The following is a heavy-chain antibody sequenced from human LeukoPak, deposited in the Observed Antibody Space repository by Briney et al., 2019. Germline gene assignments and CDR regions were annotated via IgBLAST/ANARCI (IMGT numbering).Heavy chain of an antibody. D-gene: IGHD6-13*01. CDR3: ARGDSSSWYGFSDFDY. J-gene: IGHJ4*02. CDR2: INTYNGNP. V-gene: IGHV7-4-1*02. CDR1: GYTFSSYA. Sequence: ASVKVSCKASGYTFSSYAMNWVRQAPGQGLEFMGWINTYNGNPTYAQAFAGRFVFSVDTSVSTAYLQISSLKAEDTAVYYCARGDSSSWYGFSDFDYWGQGTLVTVSS.